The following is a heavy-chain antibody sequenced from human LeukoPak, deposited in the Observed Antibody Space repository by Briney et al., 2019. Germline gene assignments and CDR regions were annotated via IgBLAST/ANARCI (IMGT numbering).Heavy chain of an antibody. CDR1: GFTFSSYA. J-gene: IGHJ4*02. CDR3: AKDEILRYFDWNPYYFDY. D-gene: IGHD3-9*01. CDR2: ISGSGGST. V-gene: IGHV3-23*01. Sequence: GGSLRLSCAASGFTFSSYAMSWVRQAPGKGLEWVSAISGSGGSTYYADSVKGRFTISRDNSKNTLYLQMNSLRAEDTAVYYCAKDEILRYFDWNPYYFDYWGQGTLVTVSS.